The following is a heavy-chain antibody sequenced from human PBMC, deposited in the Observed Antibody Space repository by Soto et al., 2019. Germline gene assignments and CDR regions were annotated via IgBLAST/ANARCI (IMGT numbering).Heavy chain of an antibody. CDR1: GFTFSSYA. Sequence: PGGSLRLSCAAFGFTFSSYAMSWVRQTPGKGLXWVSXXXGXGXXXYXXXXVKGRFTISRDNSKNTLYLQMNSLRAQDTAVYYCAIDSSGGYSSYWGQGTLVTVSS. D-gene: IGHD1-26*01. J-gene: IGHJ4*01. V-gene: IGHV3-23*01. CDR3: AIDSSGGYSSY. CDR2: XXGXGXXX.